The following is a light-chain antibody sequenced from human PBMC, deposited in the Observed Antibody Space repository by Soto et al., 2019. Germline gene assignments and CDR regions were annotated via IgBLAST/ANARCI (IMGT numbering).Light chain of an antibody. CDR1: QSISSN. Sequence: DIQMTQSPSSLSASVGDRVTITCRASQSISSNLNWYQQKPGEAPKLLIYVASSLQSGVPSRFSGSESGTDYTLTISSLQPDDFATYYCQQSYSTPYTFGQGTKLEI. J-gene: IGKJ2*01. CDR2: VAS. V-gene: IGKV1-39*01. CDR3: QQSYSTPYT.